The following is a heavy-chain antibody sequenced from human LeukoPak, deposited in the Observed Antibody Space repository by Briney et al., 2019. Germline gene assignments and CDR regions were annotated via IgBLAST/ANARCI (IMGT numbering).Heavy chain of an antibody. CDR2: INPSGGST. CDR1: GYTFTSYG. J-gene: IGHJ4*02. Sequence: ASVKVSCKASGYTFTSYGISWVRQAPGQGLEWMGIINPSGGSTSYAQKFQGRVTMTRDMSTSTVYMELSSLRSEDTAVYYCARYSSGWDYWGQGTLVTVSS. V-gene: IGHV1-46*01. CDR3: ARYSSGWDY. D-gene: IGHD6-19*01.